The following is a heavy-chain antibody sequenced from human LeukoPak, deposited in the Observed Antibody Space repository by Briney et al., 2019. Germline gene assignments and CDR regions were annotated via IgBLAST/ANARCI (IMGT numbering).Heavy chain of an antibody. J-gene: IGHJ3*02. CDR1: GFTFSSYA. D-gene: IGHD6-19*01. V-gene: IGHV3-23*01. CDR3: ARDRGVGYSSGWDAFDI. CDR2: ISGGGGTT. Sequence: GGSLRLSCAASGFTFSSYAMSWVRQAPGKGLEWVSVISGGGGTTYYADSVKGRFTISKDNSKNTLYLQMNSLRSDDTAVYYCARDRGVGYSSGWDAFDIWGQGTMVTVSS.